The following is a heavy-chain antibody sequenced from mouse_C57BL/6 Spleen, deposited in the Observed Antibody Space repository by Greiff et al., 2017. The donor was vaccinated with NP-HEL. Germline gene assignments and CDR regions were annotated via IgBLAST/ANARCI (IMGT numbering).Heavy chain of an antibody. V-gene: IGHV1-47*01. CDR3: AVDYDYGGGFAY. D-gene: IGHD2-4*01. J-gene: IGHJ3*01. CDR2: FHPYNDDT. CDR1: GYTFTTYP. Sequence: VQLQESGAELVKPGASVKMSCKASGYTFTTYPIEWMKQNHGKSLEWIGNFHPYNDDTKYNEKFKGKATLTVEKSSSTVYLELSRLTSDDSAVYYGAVDYDYGGGFAYWGQGTLVTVSA.